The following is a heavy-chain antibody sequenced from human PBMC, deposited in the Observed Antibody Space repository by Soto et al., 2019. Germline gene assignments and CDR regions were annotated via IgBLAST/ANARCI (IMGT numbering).Heavy chain of an antibody. CDR2: ISGSGGTT. CDR1: GFTFSTYA. J-gene: IGHJ3*02. Sequence: GGSLRLSCAASGFTFSTYAMTWVRQGPGKGLEYLSAISGSGGTTYYPDSVKGRFTISRDNSKNTLYLQMNSLRAEDTAVYYFGKDRDNIGRVDAFDIWGKGKMVTVPS. CDR3: GKDRDNIGRVDAFDI. V-gene: IGHV3-23*01. D-gene: IGHD2-15*01.